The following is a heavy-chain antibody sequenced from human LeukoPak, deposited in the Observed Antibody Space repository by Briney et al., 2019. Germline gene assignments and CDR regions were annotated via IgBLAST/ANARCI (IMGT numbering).Heavy chain of an antibody. D-gene: IGHD5-12*01. Sequence: PSETLSLTCTVSAGSFISSSHHWGWIRQSPGKGLEWIGSVYYGRTTYYNPSLDGRVTVSLDTSANQFSLQLNSVTATDTAVYYCVRHDGRGGATMGAFDSWGQGSLVTVSS. J-gene: IGHJ5*01. CDR2: VYYGRTT. CDR1: AGSFISSSHH. CDR3: VRHDGRGGATMGAFDS. V-gene: IGHV4-39*01.